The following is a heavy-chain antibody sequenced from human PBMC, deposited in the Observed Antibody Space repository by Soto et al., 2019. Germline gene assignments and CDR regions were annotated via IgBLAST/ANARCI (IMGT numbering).Heavy chain of an antibody. D-gene: IGHD2-15*01. V-gene: IGHV1-46*01. J-gene: IGHJ6*02. CDR3: ARDNGGPYDGYCSGGSCYQSSHYYYYGMDV. CDR1: GYTFTSYY. Sequence: VKVSCKASGYTFTSYYMHWVRQAPGQGLEWMGIINPSGGSTSYAQKFQGRVTMTRDTSTSTVYMELSSLRSEDTAVYYCARDNGGPYDGYCSGGSCYQSSHYYYYGMDVWGQGTTVTVSS. CDR2: INPSGGST.